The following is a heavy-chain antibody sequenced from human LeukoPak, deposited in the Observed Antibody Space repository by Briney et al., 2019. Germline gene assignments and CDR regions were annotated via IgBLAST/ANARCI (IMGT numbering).Heavy chain of an antibody. CDR3: ARDRLGGDLTGESLY. CDR1: GYPFDNFG. CDR2: ISAYNGNT. J-gene: IGHJ4*02. Sequence: ASVKVSCKASGYPFDNFGLTGVRQAPGQGLEWMGWISAYNGNTHYAQKFRGRLTMTTDTSTTTAYLELRSLKSDDTAVYYCARDRLGGDLTGESLYWGQGTLVTVSS. D-gene: IGHD4-17*01. V-gene: IGHV1-18*01.